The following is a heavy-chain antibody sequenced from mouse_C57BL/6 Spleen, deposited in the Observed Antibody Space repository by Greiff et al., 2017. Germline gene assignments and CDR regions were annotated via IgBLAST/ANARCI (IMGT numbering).Heavy chain of an antibody. CDR1: GFTFSSYG. Sequence: EVKLMESGGDLVKPGGSLKLSCAASGFTFSSYGMSWVRQTPDKRLEWVATISSGGSYTYYPDSVQGRFTISRDNAKNTLYLQMSSLKSEDTAMYYCARHGGSSPFDYWGQGTTLTVSS. V-gene: IGHV5-6*01. J-gene: IGHJ2*01. D-gene: IGHD1-1*01. CDR3: ARHGGSSPFDY. CDR2: ISSGGSYT.